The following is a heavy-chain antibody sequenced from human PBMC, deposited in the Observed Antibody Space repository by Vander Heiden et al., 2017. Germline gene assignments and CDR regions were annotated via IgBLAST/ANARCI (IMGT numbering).Heavy chain of an antibody. CDR1: GFTFSSYG. V-gene: IGHV3-33*01. CDR3: AIDRVRQAADLYYFDY. Sequence: QVQLVESGGGVVQPGRSLRLSCAASGFTFSSYGMHWVRQAPGKGLEWVAVIWYDGSNKYYADSVKGRFTISRDNSKNTRYLQMNSLRAEETAVYYCAIDRVRQAADLYYFDYWGQGTLVTVSS. J-gene: IGHJ4*02. D-gene: IGHD6-13*01. CDR2: IWYDGSNK.